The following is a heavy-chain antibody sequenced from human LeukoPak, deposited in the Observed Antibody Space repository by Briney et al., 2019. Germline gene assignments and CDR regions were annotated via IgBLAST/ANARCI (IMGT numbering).Heavy chain of an antibody. D-gene: IGHD3-3*01. CDR1: GYTFTSYY. V-gene: IGHV1-46*03. Sequence: ASVKVSCKASGYTFTSYYMHWVRQAPGQGLEWMGIINPSGGSTSYAQKFQGRVTMTRDTSTSTVYMELSSLRSEDTAAYYCASTFYYDFWSGYYSSLDYWGQGTLVTVSS. CDR2: INPSGGST. J-gene: IGHJ4*02. CDR3: ASTFYYDFWSGYYSSLDY.